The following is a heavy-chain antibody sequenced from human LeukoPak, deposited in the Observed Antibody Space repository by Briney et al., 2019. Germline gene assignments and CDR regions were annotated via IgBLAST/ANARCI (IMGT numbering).Heavy chain of an antibody. CDR3: ARQTAMGRSGDY. D-gene: IGHD7-27*01. Sequence: GESLKISCKGFGYSFTSYWIGWVRQMPGKGLEWMGIIDPSDSDIRYTPSFQGQVTISADKSLSTAYLQWNSLKASDTAIYYCARQTAMGRSGDYWGQGTLVTVSS. J-gene: IGHJ4*02. CDR2: IDPSDSDI. V-gene: IGHV5-51*01. CDR1: GYSFTSYW.